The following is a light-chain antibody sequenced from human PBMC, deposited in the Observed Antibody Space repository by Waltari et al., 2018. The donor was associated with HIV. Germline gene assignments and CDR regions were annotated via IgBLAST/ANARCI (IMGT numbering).Light chain of an antibody. CDR2: ENN. V-gene: IGLV1-51*02. J-gene: IGLJ2*01. CDR3: VTWDSTLSFVV. CDR1: ISNIRTNY. Sequence: QSVLTQPPSVSAAPGQMVTISCSGTISNIRTNYVSVSQHFPGTAPKLLIYENNKRPSGIPDRFSASKSVTSAALGITGLQTGDEADYYCVTWDSTLSFVVFGGGTKVTVL.